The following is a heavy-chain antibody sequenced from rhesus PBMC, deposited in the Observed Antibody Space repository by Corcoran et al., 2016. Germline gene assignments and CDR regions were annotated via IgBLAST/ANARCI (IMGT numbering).Heavy chain of an antibody. V-gene: IGHV4-160*01. CDR3: ARNSGIAAGFDY. Sequence: QVQLQESGPGLVKSSETLSLTCAVSGGSISSNYWSWIRQPPGRGVEWIGRMDGRGGNTDDNPPLKRRVTISPDTSKNQFSRKLSSVTAADTAVYYCARNSGIAAGFDYWGQGVLVTVSS. CDR1: GGSISSNY. D-gene: IGHD6-13*01. CDR2: MDGRGGNT. J-gene: IGHJ4*01.